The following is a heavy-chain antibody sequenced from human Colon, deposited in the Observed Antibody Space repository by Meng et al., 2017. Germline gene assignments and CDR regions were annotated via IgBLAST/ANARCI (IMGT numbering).Heavy chain of an antibody. D-gene: IGHD3-16*01. CDR3: ARTPFGGAVGTIGNWFDP. CDR1: GYIFTNYA. CDR2: VSVYTT. V-gene: IGHV1-18*01. J-gene: IGHJ5*02. Sequence: QVRLVQSGSELKKPGAVVKVSCKASGYIFTNYAMNWVRQAPGQGLEWMGWVSVYTTNYARKFQDRVAMTTDTSTNTAYMELRSLRSDDTAVYYCARTPFGGAVGTIGNWFDPWGQGTLVTVSS.